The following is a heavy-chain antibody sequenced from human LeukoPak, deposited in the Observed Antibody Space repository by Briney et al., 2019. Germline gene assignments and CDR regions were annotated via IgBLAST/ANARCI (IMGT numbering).Heavy chain of an antibody. D-gene: IGHD2-15*01. Sequence: SETLSLTCTVSGGSISSSSYYWGWIRQPPGKGPEWIGSIYYSGSTYYNPSLKSRVTISVDTSKNQFSLKLSSVTAADTAVYYCARHIVVVVAATYFEGWGQGTLVTVSS. V-gene: IGHV4-39*01. CDR3: ARHIVVVVAATYFEG. CDR1: GGSISSSSYY. CDR2: IYYSGST. J-gene: IGHJ4*02.